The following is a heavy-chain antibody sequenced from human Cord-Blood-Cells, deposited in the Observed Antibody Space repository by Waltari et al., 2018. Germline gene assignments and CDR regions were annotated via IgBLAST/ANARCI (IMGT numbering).Heavy chain of an antibody. Sequence: QVQLVQSGAEVKKPGSSVKVSCKASGGTFSSYAISWVRQAPGQGLEWMGGIIPIFGTANYAQKFQGRVTITADESTSTAYMELSSLRSEDTAVYYCARNWNDDPTAVQDAFDIWGQGTMVTVSS. D-gene: IGHD1-1*01. CDR1: GGTFSSYA. CDR2: IIPIFGTA. J-gene: IGHJ3*02. V-gene: IGHV1-69*01. CDR3: ARNWNDDPTAVQDAFDI.